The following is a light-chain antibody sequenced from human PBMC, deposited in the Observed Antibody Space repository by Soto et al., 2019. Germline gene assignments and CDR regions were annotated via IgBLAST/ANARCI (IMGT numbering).Light chain of an antibody. V-gene: IGKV1-39*01. Sequence: DIQMTQSPSSLSASVGDRVTITCRASQSISSYLHWYQQKPGKAPKLLIYAASSLQRGVPSRFSGSGSGTDFTLTISSLQPEDFATYYCQQSYSTPCTFGQGTKLEIK. CDR3: QQSYSTPCT. J-gene: IGKJ2*01. CDR1: QSISSY. CDR2: AAS.